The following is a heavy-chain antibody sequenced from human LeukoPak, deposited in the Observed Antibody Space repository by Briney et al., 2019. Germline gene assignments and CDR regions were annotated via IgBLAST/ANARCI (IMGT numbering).Heavy chain of an antibody. V-gene: IGHV1-8*01. CDR1: GYTFTSYD. J-gene: IGHJ6*03. CDR2: MNPNSGNT. Sequence: GASVKVSCKASGYTFTSYDINWVRQATGQGLEGMGWMNPNSGNTGYAQKFQGRITMTRNTSISTAYMELSSLRSEDTAVYYCARITVVPTTYYYYMDVWGKGTTVTASS. CDR3: ARITVVPTTYYYYMDV. D-gene: IGHD2-2*01.